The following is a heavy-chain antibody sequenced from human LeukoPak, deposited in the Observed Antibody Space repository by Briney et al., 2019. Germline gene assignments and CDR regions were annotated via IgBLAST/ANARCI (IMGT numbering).Heavy chain of an antibody. J-gene: IGHJ6*03. V-gene: IGHV3-48*03. CDR1: GFTFSSYE. Sequence: KSGGSLRLSCAASGFTFSSYEMNWVRQAPGKGLEWVSYISSSGSTIYYADSVKGRFTISRDNAKNSLYLQMNSLRAEDTALYHCARVVVPRDYYYYYYMDVWGKGTTVTISS. D-gene: IGHD2-2*01. CDR3: ARVVVPRDYYYYYYMDV. CDR2: ISSSGSTI.